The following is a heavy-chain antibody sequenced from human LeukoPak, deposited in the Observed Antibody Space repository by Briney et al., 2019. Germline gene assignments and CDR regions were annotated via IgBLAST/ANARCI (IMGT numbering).Heavy chain of an antibody. CDR2: IIPIFGTA. CDR1: GYTFTGYY. CDR3: ARLGTVAMIKDAFDS. Sequence: SVKVSCKASGYTFTGYYIHWVRQAPGQGLEWMGRIIPIFGTANYAQKFQGRVTITTDESTSTAYMELSSLRSEDTAVYYCARLGTVAMIKDAFDSWGQGTMVTVSS. V-gene: IGHV1-69*05. J-gene: IGHJ3*02. D-gene: IGHD3-22*01.